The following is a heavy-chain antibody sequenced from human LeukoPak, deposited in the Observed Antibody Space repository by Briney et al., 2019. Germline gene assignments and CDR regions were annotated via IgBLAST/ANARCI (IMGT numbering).Heavy chain of an antibody. CDR2: ISGSGGST. CDR3: AKDGGVVVVPAALPTNWFDP. CDR1: GFTFSSYA. D-gene: IGHD2-2*01. J-gene: IGHJ5*02. Sequence: GGSLRLSCAASGFTFSSYAMSWVRQAPGKGLEWVSAISGSGGSTYYADSVKGRFTISRDNSKNTLYLQMNSLRAEDTAVYYCAKDGGVVVVPAALPTNWFDPWGQGTLVTVSS. V-gene: IGHV3-23*01.